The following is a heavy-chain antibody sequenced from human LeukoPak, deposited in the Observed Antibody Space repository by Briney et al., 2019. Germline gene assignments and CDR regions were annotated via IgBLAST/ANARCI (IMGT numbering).Heavy chain of an antibody. V-gene: IGHV1-2*02. Sequence: ASVKVSCKASGYTFTNYYVHWVRQAPGRRLEGMGWINPNSGGTDYAQKFQGRVTMTRDTSISTAYMELSRLTSDDTAVYYCARGSGYDYNWFDPWGQGTLGIVSS. D-gene: IGHD5-12*01. CDR3: ARGSGYDYNWFDP. CDR2: INPNSGGT. J-gene: IGHJ5*02. CDR1: GYTFTNYY.